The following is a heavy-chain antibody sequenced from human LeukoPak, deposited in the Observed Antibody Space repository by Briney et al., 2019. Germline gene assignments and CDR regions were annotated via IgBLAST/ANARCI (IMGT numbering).Heavy chain of an antibody. D-gene: IGHD3-10*01. CDR3: ARDSGTTGEVKFDP. J-gene: IGHJ5*02. CDR1: GYSISSGYY. Sequence: SETLSLTCTVSGYSISSGYYWGWIRQPPGKGLEWIESIYHDGTTYYSPSLKSRVTMSVDTSKNQFSLKLSSVTAADTAVYYCARDSGTTGEVKFDPWGQGTLVTVSS. V-gene: IGHV4-38-2*02. CDR2: IYHDGTT.